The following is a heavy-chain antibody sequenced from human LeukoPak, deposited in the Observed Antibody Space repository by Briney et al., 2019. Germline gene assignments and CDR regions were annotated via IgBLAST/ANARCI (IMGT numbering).Heavy chain of an antibody. CDR1: GFTFSSYA. CDR2: VRGSAGST. D-gene: IGHD1-14*01. CDR3: AKPARTDYADY. Sequence: GRSLRLSCAASGFTFSSYAMSWVRQAPGKGLEWVSAVRGSAGSTYYADSVNGRFTISRDNSKNTLYLQMNSLRAEDTAVYYCAKPARTDYADYWGQGTLVTVSS. J-gene: IGHJ4*02. V-gene: IGHV3-23*01.